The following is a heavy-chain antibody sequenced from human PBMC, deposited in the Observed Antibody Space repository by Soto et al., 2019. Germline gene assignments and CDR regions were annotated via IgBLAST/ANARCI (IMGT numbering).Heavy chain of an antibody. Sequence: GGSLRLSCAASGFSFSIYGMHWVRRAPGKGLEWVALISHDSSIKYYGESVKGRFTISRDNSKNTLSLQMNSLRVDDTAVYFCAKSRIVATINFVYYGMNVWGQGTTVTVSS. CDR1: GFSFSIYG. D-gene: IGHD5-12*01. J-gene: IGHJ6*02. CDR3: AKSRIVATINFVYYGMNV. V-gene: IGHV3-30*18. CDR2: ISHDSSIK.